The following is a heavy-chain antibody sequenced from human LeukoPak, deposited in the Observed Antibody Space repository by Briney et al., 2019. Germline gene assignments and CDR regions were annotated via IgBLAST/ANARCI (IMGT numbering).Heavy chain of an antibody. J-gene: IGHJ4*02. CDR2: ISGSGGST. D-gene: IGHD3-3*01. CDR3: AXXTNSRITIFGMVGLFDY. CDR1: GFTFSSYA. Sequence: GGSLRLSCAASGFTFSSYAMRWVRQAPGKVLEWVSAISGSGGSTYYADSVKXRFTISRDNSKNTLYLQMNSLRAEDTAVYYCAXXTNSRITIFGMVGLFDYWGQGTLVTVSS. V-gene: IGHV3-23*01.